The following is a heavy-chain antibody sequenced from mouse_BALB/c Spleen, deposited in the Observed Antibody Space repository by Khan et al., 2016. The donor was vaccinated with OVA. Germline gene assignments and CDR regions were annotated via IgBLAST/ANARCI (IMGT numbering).Heavy chain of an antibody. D-gene: IGHD2-13*01. J-gene: IGHJ3*01. Sequence: QVRLQESGPGLVQPSQTLSITCTVSGFSLSNYGVHWVRQSPGKGLEWLGAIWSGGATAFNPAFFSRLSISKDNSKSQVFFKMNSLQTNDSAIYYCARGGLPFAYWGQGTLVTVSA. CDR3: ARGGLPFAY. CDR1: GFSLSNYG. V-gene: IGHV2-2*02. CDR2: IWSGGAT.